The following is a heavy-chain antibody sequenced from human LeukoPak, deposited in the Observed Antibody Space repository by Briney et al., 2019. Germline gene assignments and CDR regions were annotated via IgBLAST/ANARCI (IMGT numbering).Heavy chain of an antibody. D-gene: IGHD5-18*01. V-gene: IGHV4-59*01. Sequence: SETLSLTCTVSGDSISTYYWSWIRQPPGKGLEWIAYINYRGSTTYNPSLRSRVTISVDTSRNQFSLKLYSVTAADTAVYYCARSRSGYSYDHAAFEIWGQGTMVTVSS. CDR3: ARSRSGYSYDHAAFEI. CDR2: INYRGST. CDR1: GDSISTYY. J-gene: IGHJ3*02.